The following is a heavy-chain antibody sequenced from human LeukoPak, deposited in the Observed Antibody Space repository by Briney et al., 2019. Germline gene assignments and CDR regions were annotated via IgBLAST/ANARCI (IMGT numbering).Heavy chain of an antibody. D-gene: IGHD2-2*01. Sequence: SETLSLTCTVSGGSISSSSYSWGWIRQPPGKGLEWIGSIYYSGSTYYNPSLKSRVTISVDTSKNQFSLKLSSVTAADTAVYYCASLGYCSSTSCSYYYYGMDAWGQGTTVTVSS. V-gene: IGHV4-39*07. CDR3: ASLGYCSSTSCSYYYYGMDA. J-gene: IGHJ6*02. CDR1: GGSISSSSYS. CDR2: IYYSGST.